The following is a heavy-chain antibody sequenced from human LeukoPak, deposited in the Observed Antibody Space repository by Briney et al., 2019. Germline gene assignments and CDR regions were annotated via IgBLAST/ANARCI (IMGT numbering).Heavy chain of an antibody. D-gene: IGHD2-21*01. J-gene: IGHJ4*02. V-gene: IGHV4-34*01. Sequence: SETLSLTCTVSGGSISSYYWSWIRQPPGKGPEWIGEINHSGSTNYNPSLKSRVTISVDTSKNQFSLKLSSVTAADTAVYYCARGMAFVDWGQGTLVTVSS. CDR2: INHSGST. CDR3: ARGMAFVD. CDR1: GGSISSYY.